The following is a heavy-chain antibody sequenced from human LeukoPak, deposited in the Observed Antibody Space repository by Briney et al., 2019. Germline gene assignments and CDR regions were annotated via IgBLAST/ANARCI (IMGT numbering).Heavy chain of an antibody. Sequence: GGSLRLSCAASGFTFRSYIMHWVRQAPGKGLEWVAVVGSDGNNKFYAESVKGRFTISRDNSNNRLYLQMSSLTTEDTAVYLCVRQDQGLDYWGQGTLVTVSS. V-gene: IGHV3-30*15. CDR1: GFTFRSYI. CDR2: VGSDGNNK. J-gene: IGHJ4*02. CDR3: VRQDQGLDY.